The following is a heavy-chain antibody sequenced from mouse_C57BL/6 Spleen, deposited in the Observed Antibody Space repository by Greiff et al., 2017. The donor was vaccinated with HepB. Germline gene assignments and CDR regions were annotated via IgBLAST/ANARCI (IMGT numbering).Heavy chain of an antibody. D-gene: IGHD1-1*01. CDR2: IWSGGNT. V-gene: IGHV2-2*01. CDR3: ARNYGSSYGYFDV. Sequence: VQLQQSGPGLVQPSQSLSITCTVSGFSLTSYGVHWVRQSPGKGLEWLGVIWSGGNTDYNAAFISRLSISKDNYKSQVYFKMNSLQAEDTAIYYCARNYGSSYGYFDVWGTGTTVTVSS. CDR1: GFSLTSYG. J-gene: IGHJ1*03.